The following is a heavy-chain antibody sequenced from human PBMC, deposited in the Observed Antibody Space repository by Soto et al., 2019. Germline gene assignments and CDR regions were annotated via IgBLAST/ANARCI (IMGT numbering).Heavy chain of an antibody. CDR2: INTMSTST. Sequence: QVQLVESGGGLVEPGGSLRLSCAAAGFTISDYYMTWIRQAPGKGLEWVSHINTMSTSTNYADSVKGRFTISRDNAKNSLYLQMNSLRAEDTAVYYCASGGTIPGRALRYWGQGTLVTVSS. CDR3: ASGGTIPGRALRY. V-gene: IGHV3-11*05. J-gene: IGHJ4*02. D-gene: IGHD1-20*01. CDR1: GFTISDYY.